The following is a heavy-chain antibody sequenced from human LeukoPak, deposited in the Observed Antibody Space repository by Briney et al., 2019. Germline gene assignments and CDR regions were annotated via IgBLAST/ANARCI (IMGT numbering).Heavy chain of an antibody. V-gene: IGHV4-59*01. D-gene: IGHD1-26*01. CDR1: GGSISSYY. Sequence: SETLSLTCTVSGGSISSYYWSWIRQPPGKGLEWIGYIYYSGSTNYNPSLKSRVTISVDTSKNQFSLKLSSVTAADTAVYYCACVSRGSYSADDAFDIWGQGTMVTVSS. CDR2: IYYSGST. CDR3: ACVSRGSYSADDAFDI. J-gene: IGHJ3*02.